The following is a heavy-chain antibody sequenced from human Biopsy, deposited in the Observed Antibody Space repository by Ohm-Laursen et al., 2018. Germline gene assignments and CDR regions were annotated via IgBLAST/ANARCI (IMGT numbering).Heavy chain of an antibody. D-gene: IGHD2/OR15-2a*01. V-gene: IGHV1-69*04. CDR3: ARTFGESFYGLSCDP. CDR2: ISPISDTA. Sequence: SVKVSCNASGATFSSIGITWVRQVPGQGLEWMGRISPISDTAHYAQKFQGRVTISADKSTGTAFMELSSLRSEDTAVYYCARTFGESFYGLSCDPWGQGSLVTVSS. CDR1: GATFSSIG. J-gene: IGHJ5*01.